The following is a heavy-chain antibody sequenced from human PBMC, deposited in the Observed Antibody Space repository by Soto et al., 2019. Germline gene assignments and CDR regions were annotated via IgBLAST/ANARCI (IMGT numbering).Heavy chain of an antibody. CDR3: ARCAEVRGVILYYFDY. V-gene: IGHV1-18*04. J-gene: IGHJ4*02. Sequence: VKVSCKASGYTFTSYYMHWVRQAPGQGLEWMGWISAYNGNTNYAQKLQGRVTMTTDTSTSTAYMELRSLRSDDTAVYYCARCAEVRGVILYYFDYWGQGTLVTVSS. D-gene: IGHD3-10*01. CDR2: ISAYNGNT. CDR1: GYTFTSYY.